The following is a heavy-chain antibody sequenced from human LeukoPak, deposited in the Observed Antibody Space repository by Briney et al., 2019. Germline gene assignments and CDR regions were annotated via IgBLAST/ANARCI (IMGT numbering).Heavy chain of an antibody. D-gene: IGHD1-26*01. V-gene: IGHV4-4*07. Sequence: SETLSLTCTVSGGSINSYYWSWIWQPAGKGLEWIGRIYSSGTTIYNSPLKSRVTMSVDTSKNQFSLKLSSVTAADTAVYYCARVEVGATNWFDPWGQGTLVTVSS. J-gene: IGHJ5*02. CDR3: ARVEVGATNWFDP. CDR1: GGSINSYY. CDR2: IYSSGTT.